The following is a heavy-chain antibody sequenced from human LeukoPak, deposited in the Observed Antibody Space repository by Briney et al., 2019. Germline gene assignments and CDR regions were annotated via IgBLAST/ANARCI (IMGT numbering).Heavy chain of an antibody. Sequence: ASVTVSFTASGYTFTDYYMHWVRQPPGPGMELMGWINTNSGGTNSSQKFQGRVTIITVTSINTAYLELISFMSDDTAVYYFCGGSGPHAFDIWGQGTMVTVSS. D-gene: IGHD3-10*01. J-gene: IGHJ3*02. V-gene: IGHV1-2*02. CDR1: GYTFTDYY. CDR2: INTNSGGT. CDR3: CGGSGPHAFDI.